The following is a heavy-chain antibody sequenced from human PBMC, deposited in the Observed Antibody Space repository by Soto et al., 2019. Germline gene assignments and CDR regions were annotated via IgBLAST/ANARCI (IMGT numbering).Heavy chain of an antibody. CDR1: GFTFSSYA. V-gene: IGHV3-23*01. J-gene: IGHJ4*01. Sequence: EVQLLDSGGGLVQPGGSLRLSCAASGFTFSSYAMNWVRQAPGKGLEWVSVISGSGDSTYYADSVKGRFTISRDNSKNTLYLQMNSLRTEHTAVYYCARRGDGTYFDYWGHGTLVTVSS. CDR2: ISGSGDST. D-gene: IGHD3-10*01. CDR3: ARRGDGTYFDY.